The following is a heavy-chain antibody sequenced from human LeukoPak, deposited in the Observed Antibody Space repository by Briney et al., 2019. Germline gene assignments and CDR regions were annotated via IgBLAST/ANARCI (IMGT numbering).Heavy chain of an antibody. D-gene: IGHD2-15*01. Sequence: GGPLRLSCAASGFTFSSYGMHWVRQAPGKGLEWVAFIQYDGNSQYSADSVKGRFTISRDNSKNTLYLQVNSLRAEDTAVYYCAKATGYCSGGSCYSNYYYMDVWGKGTTVTVSS. CDR2: IQYDGNSQ. V-gene: IGHV3-30*02. J-gene: IGHJ6*03. CDR3: AKATGYCSGGSCYSNYYYMDV. CDR1: GFTFSSYG.